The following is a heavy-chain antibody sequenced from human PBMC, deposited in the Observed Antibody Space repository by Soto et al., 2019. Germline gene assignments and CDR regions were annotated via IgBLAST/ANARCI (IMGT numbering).Heavy chain of an antibody. CDR3: ARDAYCGGDCYRADAFDI. Sequence: QVQLQQWGAGLLKPSETLSLTCAVYGGSFSGYYWSWIRQPPGKGLEWIGEITPSGSTNYNPSLKSRVTISVDTSKNQFSLKLSSVNAADTAVYYCARDAYCGGDCYRADAFDIWGQGTMVTVSS. CDR2: ITPSGST. D-gene: IGHD2-21*02. CDR1: GGSFSGYY. J-gene: IGHJ3*02. V-gene: IGHV4-34*01.